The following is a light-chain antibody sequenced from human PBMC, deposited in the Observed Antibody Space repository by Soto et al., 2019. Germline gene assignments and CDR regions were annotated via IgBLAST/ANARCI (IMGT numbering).Light chain of an antibody. V-gene: IGKV1-39*01. Sequence: DIQMLQSPSSLSASVGDRVTITCRASQSIDTYLNWYQLKPGKAPKLLVYAASSLQSGVPSRFRGGGSGTDFTLTISGLQPEDGATYSCQQSYTTPWTFGQGAKVEIK. CDR2: AAS. J-gene: IGKJ1*01. CDR1: QSIDTY. CDR3: QQSYTTPWT.